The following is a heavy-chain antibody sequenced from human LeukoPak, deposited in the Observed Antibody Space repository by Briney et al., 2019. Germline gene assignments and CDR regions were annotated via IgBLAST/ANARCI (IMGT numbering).Heavy chain of an antibody. D-gene: IGHD3-10*01. CDR3: ARVRYYYGSGSYIDY. Sequence: SQTLSLTCTVSGGSISSGGYYWSWIRQHPGKGLEWIGYIYYSGSTYYNPSLKSRVTISVDTSKNRFSLKLSSVTAADTAVYYCARVRYYYGSGSYIDYWGQGTLVTVSS. J-gene: IGHJ4*02. V-gene: IGHV4-31*03. CDR2: IYYSGST. CDR1: GGSISSGGYY.